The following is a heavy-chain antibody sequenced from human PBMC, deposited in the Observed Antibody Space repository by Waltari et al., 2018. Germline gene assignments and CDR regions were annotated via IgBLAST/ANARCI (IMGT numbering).Heavy chain of an antibody. V-gene: IGHV3-21*01. D-gene: IGHD7-27*01. CDR1: GFTFRSYR. J-gene: IGHJ5*02. CDR3: AGDTFEIWGRFDP. Sequence: EVQLVESGGGLVKLGGSLRLSCAASGFTFRSYRMNWVRQSPGGGLEWVSSIRSDSTYIYYEDSVKGRFTNSRDNAKNSLYLQMNSLRAEDTGIYYCAGDTFEIWGRFDPWGQGTLVTVSS. CDR2: IRSDSTYI.